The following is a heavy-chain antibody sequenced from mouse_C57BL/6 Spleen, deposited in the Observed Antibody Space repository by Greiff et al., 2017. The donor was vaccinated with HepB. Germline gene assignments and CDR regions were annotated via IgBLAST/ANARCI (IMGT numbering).Heavy chain of an antibody. D-gene: IGHD2-4*01. Sequence: VQLQQSGTVLARPGASVKMSCKTSGYTFTSYWMHWVKQRPGQGLEWIGAIYPGNSDTSYNQKFKGKAKLTAVTSASTAYMELSSLTNEDSAVYYCTLYDYEGAYWGQGTRVTVSA. CDR3: TLYDYEGAY. CDR2: IYPGNSDT. J-gene: IGHJ3*01. V-gene: IGHV1-5*01. CDR1: GYTFTSYW.